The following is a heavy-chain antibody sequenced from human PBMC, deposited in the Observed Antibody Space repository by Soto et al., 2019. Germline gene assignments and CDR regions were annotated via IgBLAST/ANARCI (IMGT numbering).Heavy chain of an antibody. CDR3: ARARDGGTYYYDSSGYYNFDY. Sequence: SVKVSCKASGGTFSSYAISWVRQAPGQGLEWMGGIIPIFGTANYAQKFQGRVTITADESTSTAYMELSSLRSEDTAVYYCARARDGGTYYYDSSGYYNFDYWGQGTLVTVSS. J-gene: IGHJ4*02. CDR1: GGTFSSYA. CDR2: IIPIFGTA. D-gene: IGHD3-22*01. V-gene: IGHV1-69*13.